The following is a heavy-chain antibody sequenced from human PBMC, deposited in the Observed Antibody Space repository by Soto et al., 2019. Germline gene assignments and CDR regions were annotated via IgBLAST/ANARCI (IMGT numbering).Heavy chain of an antibody. CDR3: ARVDYLRILDYGMGV. CDR2: ISGSGGTI. Sequence: GGSQRLSYGASGVTCGGYAVSRVRQAKGKGLEWVSAISGSGGTIYYADSVKGRFTTSRDNAKNSLYLQMNSLRAEDTAVYFCARVDYLRILDYGMGVSGQGTTVTVSS. CDR1: GVTCGGYA. D-gene: IGHD4-17*01. V-gene: IGHV3-23*01. J-gene: IGHJ6*02.